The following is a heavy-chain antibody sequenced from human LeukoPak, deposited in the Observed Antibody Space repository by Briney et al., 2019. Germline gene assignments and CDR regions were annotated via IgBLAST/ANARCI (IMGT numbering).Heavy chain of an antibody. CDR3: ARFPPLGYCSSTSCSTDAFDI. D-gene: IGHD2-2*01. J-gene: IGHJ3*02. CDR2: INPNSGGT. CDR1: GYTFTGYY. V-gene: IGHV1-2*02. Sequence: GASVKVSCKASGYTFTGYYMHWVRQAPGQGLEWMGWINPNSGGTNYAQKFQGRVTMTRDTSISTAYMELSRLRSDDTAVYYCARFPPLGYCSSTSCSTDAFDIWGQGTMVTVS.